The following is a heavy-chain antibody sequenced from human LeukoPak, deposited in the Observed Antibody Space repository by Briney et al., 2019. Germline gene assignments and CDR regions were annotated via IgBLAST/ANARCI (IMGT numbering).Heavy chain of an antibody. CDR1: GFTFSSYS. J-gene: IGHJ6*02. CDR3: ARDLKATYYDIFNPLLGMDV. V-gene: IGHV3-21*01. D-gene: IGHD3-9*01. CDR2: ISSSSSYI. Sequence: GGSLRLSCAASGFTFSSYSMNWVRQAPGKGLEWVSSISSSSSYIYYADSVKGRFTISRDNAKNSLYLQMNSLRAEDTAVYYCARDLKATYYDIFNPLLGMDVWGQGTTVTVSS.